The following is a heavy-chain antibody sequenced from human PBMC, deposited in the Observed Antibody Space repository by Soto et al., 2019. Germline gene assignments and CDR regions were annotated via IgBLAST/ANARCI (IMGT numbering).Heavy chain of an antibody. CDR2: VYRTGST. Sequence: QVQLQESCPGLVKPSGTLSLTCAVSGGSISTSNWWSWVRQPPGKGLEWIGEVYRTGSTNYNPSLESRVIVSVDKSKTQFSLKLTSVTAADTAVYYCARARATIAAAAIFDCWGQGTLVTVSS. CDR3: ARARATIAAAAIFDC. J-gene: IGHJ4*02. D-gene: IGHD6-13*01. CDR1: GGSISTSNW. V-gene: IGHV4-4*02.